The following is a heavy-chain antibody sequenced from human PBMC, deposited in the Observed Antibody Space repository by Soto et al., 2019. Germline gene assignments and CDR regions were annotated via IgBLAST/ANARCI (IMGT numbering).Heavy chain of an antibody. D-gene: IGHD1-1*01. V-gene: IGHV1-69*06. CDR1: GGTFSSYA. CDR2: IIPIFGTA. Sequence: SVKVSCKASGGTFSSYAISWVRQAPGQGLEWMGGIIPIFGTANYAQKFQGRVTITADKSTSTAYMELSSLRSEDTAVYCRARDLRTDYYYYGMDVWGQGTTVTVSS. CDR3: ARDLRTDYYYYGMDV. J-gene: IGHJ6*02.